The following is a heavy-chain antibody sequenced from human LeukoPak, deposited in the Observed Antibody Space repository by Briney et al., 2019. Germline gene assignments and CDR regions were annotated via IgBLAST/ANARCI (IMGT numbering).Heavy chain of an antibody. CDR3: AKDKQQLGHFDY. V-gene: IGHV3-30*02. D-gene: IGHD6-13*01. CDR1: GFTFSSYG. J-gene: IGHJ4*02. Sequence: GGSLRLSCAASGFTFSSYGMHWVRQAPGKGLERVAFIRYDGSNKYYADSVKGRFTISRDNSKNTLYLQMNSLRAEDTAVYYCAKDKQQLGHFDYWGQGTLVTVSS. CDR2: IRYDGSNK.